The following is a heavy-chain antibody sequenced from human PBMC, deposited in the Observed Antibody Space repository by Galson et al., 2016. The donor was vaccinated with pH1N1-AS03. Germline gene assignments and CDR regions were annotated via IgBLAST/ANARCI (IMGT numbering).Heavy chain of an antibody. J-gene: IGHJ6*02. V-gene: IGHV1-2*04. D-gene: IGHD2-2*01. CDR3: ARDPRGPCTSATCPTTYYFGMDV. CDR2: INTDSGVT. Sequence: SVKVSCKASGHIFTGFYVHWVRQAPGQGLEWMGWINTDSGVTNYAQKFEAWVTMTRDTSVSTAYMELYGLKSDDTAVYYCARDPRGPCTSATCPTTYYFGMDVWGQGTTVIVS. CDR1: GHIFTGFY.